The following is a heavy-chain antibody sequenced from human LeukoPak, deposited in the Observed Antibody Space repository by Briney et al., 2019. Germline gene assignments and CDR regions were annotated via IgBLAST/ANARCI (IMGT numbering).Heavy chain of an antibody. Sequence: ASVKVSCKASGYTFTSYAMHWERQAPGQRLEWMGWINAGNGNTKYSQKFQGRVTITRDTSASTAYMELSSLRSEDTAVYYCARGSYGYSGCDWSFDYWGQGTLVTVST. D-gene: IGHD5-12*01. CDR2: INAGNGNT. CDR3: ARGSYGYSGCDWSFDY. J-gene: IGHJ4*02. CDR1: GYTFTSYA. V-gene: IGHV1-3*01.